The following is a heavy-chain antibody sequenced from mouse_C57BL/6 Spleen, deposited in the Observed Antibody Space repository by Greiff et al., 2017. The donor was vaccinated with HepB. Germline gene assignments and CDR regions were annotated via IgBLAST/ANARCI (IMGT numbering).Heavy chain of an antibody. V-gene: IGHV14-3*01. Sequence: EVQLQQSVAELVRPGASVKLSCTASGFNIKNTHMHWVKQRPEQGLEWIGRIDPAKGNTKSDPKFQGKATITADTTSNTAYLQLSRLTSEDTSIYYCARGLRSAWFAYWGQRTLVTVSA. D-gene: IGHD1-1*01. J-gene: IGHJ3*01. CDR1: GFNIKNTH. CDR2: IDPAKGNT. CDR3: ARGLRSAWFAY.